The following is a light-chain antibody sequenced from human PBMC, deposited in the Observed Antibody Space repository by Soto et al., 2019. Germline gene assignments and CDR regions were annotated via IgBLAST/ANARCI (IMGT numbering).Light chain of an antibody. CDR1: SSDVGSYNL. CDR2: EVT. J-gene: IGLJ2*01. Sequence: QSALTQPASVSGSPGQSITISCTGTSSDVGSYNLVSWYQQHPGKAPKLIIYEVTKRPSGVSNRFSGSKSGNTASLTLSGLQAEDEADFYCSSYAGSRLVLFGGGTQLTVL. CDR3: SSYAGSRLVL. V-gene: IGLV2-23*02.